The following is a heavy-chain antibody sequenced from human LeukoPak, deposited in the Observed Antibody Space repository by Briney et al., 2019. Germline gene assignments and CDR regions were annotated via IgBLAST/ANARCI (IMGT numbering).Heavy chain of an antibody. Sequence: PSQTLSLTCTVSGGSISSGGYSWSWIRQPPGKGLEWIGYIYHSGSTYYNPSLKSRVTISVDRSKNQFSLKLSSVTAADTAVYYCARASPSSILWWRDYYGMDVWGQGTTVTVSS. D-gene: IGHD2-21*01. CDR2: IYHSGST. CDR3: ARASPSSILWWRDYYGMDV. CDR1: GGSISSGGYS. J-gene: IGHJ6*02. V-gene: IGHV4-30-2*01.